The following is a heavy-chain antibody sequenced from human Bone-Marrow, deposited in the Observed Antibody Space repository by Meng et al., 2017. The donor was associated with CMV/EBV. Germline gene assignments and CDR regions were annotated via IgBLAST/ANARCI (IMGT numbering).Heavy chain of an antibody. CDR2: IYYTGST. J-gene: IGHJ3*02. D-gene: IGHD4-23*01. CDR1: GGSIRSYY. Sequence: GSLRLSCTVSGGSIRSYYWSWIRQPPGKGLEWIGYIYYTGSTNYNPSLKSRVTISVDTSKNQFSLKLSSVTAADTAVYYCARGSTMVVKAYAFDIWGQGTMVTVSS. V-gene: IGHV4-59*01. CDR3: ARGSTMVVKAYAFDI.